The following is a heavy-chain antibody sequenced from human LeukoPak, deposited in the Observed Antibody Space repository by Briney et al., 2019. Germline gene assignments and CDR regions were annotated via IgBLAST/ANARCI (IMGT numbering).Heavy chain of an antibody. CDR2: IYSGGST. D-gene: IGHD5-18*01. Sequence: GGSLRLSCAASGFTVSSNYMSWVRQAPGKGLEWVSGIYSGGSTNYADAVKGRFTISRDNSKSTVYLQMNSPRAEDTAVYYCASGHIYGNYWGQGTLVTVSS. V-gene: IGHV3-66*01. CDR3: ASGHIYGNY. CDR1: GFTVSSNY. J-gene: IGHJ4*02.